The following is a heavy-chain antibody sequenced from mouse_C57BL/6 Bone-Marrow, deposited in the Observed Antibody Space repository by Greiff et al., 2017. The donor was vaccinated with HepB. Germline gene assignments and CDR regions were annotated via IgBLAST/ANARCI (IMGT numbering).Heavy chain of an antibody. CDR3: ARHNYDGYYETAIDY. Sequence: EVMLVESGGDLVKPGGSLKLSCAASGFTFSSYGMSWVRQTPDKRLEWVATISSGGSYTYYPDSVKGRFTIDRDKAKNTLYLQMSSLKSEDTAMYYCARHNYDGYYETAIDYWGQGTTLTVSS. D-gene: IGHD2-3*01. V-gene: IGHV5-6*01. CDR2: ISSGGSYT. CDR1: GFTFSSYG. J-gene: IGHJ2*01.